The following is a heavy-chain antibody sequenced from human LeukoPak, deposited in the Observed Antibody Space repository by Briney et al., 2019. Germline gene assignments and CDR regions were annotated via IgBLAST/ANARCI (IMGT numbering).Heavy chain of an antibody. J-gene: IGHJ4*02. CDR3: AKGSRSVWDAARDGAFDY. D-gene: IGHD4-17*01. Sequence: GGSPRLSCAASGFSFSSYGIHWVRQAPGKGLEWVAVISYDGSNKYYADSVKGRFTISRDNSKNTLYLQMNSLRAEDTAVYYCAKGSRSVWDAARDGAFDYWGQGTLVTVSS. V-gene: IGHV3-30*18. CDR1: GFSFSSYG. CDR2: ISYDGSNK.